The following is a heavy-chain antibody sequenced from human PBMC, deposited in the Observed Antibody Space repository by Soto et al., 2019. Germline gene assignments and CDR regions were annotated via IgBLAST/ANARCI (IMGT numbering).Heavy chain of an antibody. CDR2: ISAYNGDT. J-gene: IGHJ4*02. CDR3: ARDPSNSSGYYQFFDY. Sequence: QVQLVQSGAEVKMPGASVKVSCKASGYTFSNHGISWVRQAPGQGLEWMGWISAYNGDTKYAQKLQGRVTMTTDASTSTDYMELRSLRSDDTAVYYCARDPSNSSGYYQFFDYWGQGTLVTVSS. V-gene: IGHV1-18*01. CDR1: GYTFSNHG. D-gene: IGHD3-22*01.